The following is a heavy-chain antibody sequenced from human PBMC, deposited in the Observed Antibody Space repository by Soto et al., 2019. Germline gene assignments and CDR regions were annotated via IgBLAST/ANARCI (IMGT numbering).Heavy chain of an antibody. J-gene: IGHJ5*02. Sequence: GESLKISCKGSGYSFTSYWISWVRQMPGKGLEWMGRIDPSDSYTNYSPYIQGHVTISADKSISTAYLQWSSLKASDTAMYYCARLLLSRVDFDPWGQGTLVTVSS. CDR3: ARLLLSRVDFDP. CDR1: GYSFTSYW. CDR2: IDPSDSYT. V-gene: IGHV5-10-1*01. D-gene: IGHD3-16*02.